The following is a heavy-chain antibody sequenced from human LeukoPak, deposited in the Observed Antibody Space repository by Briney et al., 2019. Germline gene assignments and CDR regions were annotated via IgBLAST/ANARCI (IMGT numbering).Heavy chain of an antibody. J-gene: IGHJ4*02. D-gene: IGHD5-12*01. CDR3: ARDSSPRYSGYDWVY. Sequence: PGGSLRLSCTASGFAFSDYWVSWVRQAPGKGLEWLANINQDGSQTSYVDSVRGRFTVSRDNAKNSLYLQMNSLRADDTAVYYCARDSSPRYSGYDWVYWGRGTLVTVSS. CDR2: INQDGSQT. V-gene: IGHV3-7*01. CDR1: GFAFSDYW.